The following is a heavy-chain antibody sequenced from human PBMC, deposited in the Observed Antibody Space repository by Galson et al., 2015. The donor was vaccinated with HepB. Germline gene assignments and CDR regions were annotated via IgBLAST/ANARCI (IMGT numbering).Heavy chain of an antibody. V-gene: IGHV3-48*01. D-gene: IGHD6-19*01. CDR2: ISSSSSSI. Sequence: SLRLSCAASGFIFSSYGMNWVRQAPGKGLEWVSYISSSSSSIYYADSVKGRFTISRDNAKNSLYLHMNSLRAEDTAVYYCATRKGRSYSSGFTFDYWGQGTLVTVSS. CDR3: ATRKGRSYSSGFTFDY. CDR1: GFIFSSYG. J-gene: IGHJ4*02.